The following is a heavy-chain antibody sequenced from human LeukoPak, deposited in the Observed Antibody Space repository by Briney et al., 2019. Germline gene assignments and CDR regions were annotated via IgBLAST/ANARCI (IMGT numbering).Heavy chain of an antibody. CDR1: GFSFSNYN. Sequence: PGGSLRLSCAASGFSFSNYNMNWVRQAPGKGLEWLSYIGSSSSTIYYADSVRGRFTISRDNAKNALYLQMNSPRDEDTAVYFCARDWEYCSSTSCSYYYMDVWGKGTTVTVSS. CDR2: IGSSSSTI. J-gene: IGHJ6*03. V-gene: IGHV3-48*02. CDR3: ARDWEYCSSTSCSYYYMDV. D-gene: IGHD2-2*01.